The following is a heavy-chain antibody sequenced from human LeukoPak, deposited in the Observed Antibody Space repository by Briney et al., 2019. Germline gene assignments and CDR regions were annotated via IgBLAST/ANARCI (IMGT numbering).Heavy chain of an antibody. Sequence: GGSLRLSCGASGFTFSTYAMSWVRQAPGKGLEWVSATSGSGSWTYYADSVKGRLTISRDNSKNTLYLQMNSLRAEDTAVYYCANTDYYDTSALDYWGQGTLVTVSS. J-gene: IGHJ4*02. CDR1: GFTFSTYA. D-gene: IGHD3-22*01. V-gene: IGHV3-23*01. CDR3: ANTDYYDTSALDY. CDR2: TSGSGSWT.